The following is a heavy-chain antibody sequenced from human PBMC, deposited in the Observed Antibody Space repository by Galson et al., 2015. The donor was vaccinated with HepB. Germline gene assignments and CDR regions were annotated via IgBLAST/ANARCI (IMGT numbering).Heavy chain of an antibody. V-gene: IGHV3-30*18. J-gene: IGHJ4*02. CDR1: GFTFSSYG. CDR3: AKGEKRVRGVTGIAVAGTTPSWVDY. CDR2: ISYDGSNK. Sequence: SLRLSCAASGFTFSSYGMHWVRQAPGKGLEWVAVISYDGSNKYYADSVKGRFTISRDNSKNTLYLQMNSLRAEDTAVYYCAKGEKRVRGVTGIAVAGTTPSWVDYWGQGTLVTVSS. D-gene: IGHD6-19*01.